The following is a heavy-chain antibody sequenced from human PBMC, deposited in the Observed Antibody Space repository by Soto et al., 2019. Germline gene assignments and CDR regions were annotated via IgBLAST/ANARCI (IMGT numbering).Heavy chain of an antibody. CDR2: ISSDGSST. J-gene: IGHJ5*02. V-gene: IGHV3-74*01. CDR1: GFTFSSHC. CDR3: ARDIGCSSTSCYGNGFDP. Sequence: SLRLRSAAFGFTFSSHCVRWILQKTGKGLVWVSRISSDGSSTSYADSVKGRFTISRDNAKNTLYLQMNSLRAEDTAVYYCARDIGCSSTSCYGNGFDPWGQGTLVTVSS. D-gene: IGHD2-2*01.